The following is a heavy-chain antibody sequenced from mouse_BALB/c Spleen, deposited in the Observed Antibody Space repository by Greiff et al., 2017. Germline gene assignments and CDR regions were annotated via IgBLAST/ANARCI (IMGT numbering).Heavy chain of an antibody. J-gene: IGHJ4*01. Sequence: VKLQESGPELVKPGASVRISCKASGYTFTSYYIHWVKQRPGQGLEWIGWIYPGNVNTKYNEKFKGKATLTADKSSSTAYMQLSSLTSEDSAVYFCARATAKAMDYWGQGTSVTVSS. V-gene: IGHV1S56*01. D-gene: IGHD1-2*01. CDR1: GYTFTSYY. CDR3: ARATAKAMDY. CDR2: IYPGNVNT.